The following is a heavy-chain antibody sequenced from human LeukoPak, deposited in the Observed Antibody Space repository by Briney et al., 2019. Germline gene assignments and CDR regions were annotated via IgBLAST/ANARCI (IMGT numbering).Heavy chain of an antibody. CDR3: ARASYYDSSGYSYFDY. D-gene: IGHD3-22*01. CDR1: GGSLSSYY. CDR2: FYYSSST. V-gene: IGHV4-59*01. J-gene: IGHJ4*02. Sequence: SETLSLTCTVSGGSLSSYYWSCVRQPPGPGLKWIGDFYYSSSTNDRPSLKSRVTISVDTSKNQFSLKLSSVTAADTAVYYCARASYYDSSGYSYFDYWGQGTLVTVSS.